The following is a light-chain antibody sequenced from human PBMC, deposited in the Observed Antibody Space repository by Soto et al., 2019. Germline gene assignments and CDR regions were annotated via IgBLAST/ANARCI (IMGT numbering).Light chain of an antibody. CDR2: EAS. J-gene: IGKJ4*02. V-gene: IGKV1-33*01. CDR3: QQCDDLPLT. Sequence: DVQMTQSPSSLSASVGDRVTITCQASQDISNYLNWYQQKPGKAPMLLISEASNLETGVPSRFSGSGPGTDFTVNISSLQPEEIATYFCQQCDDLPLTFGGGTKVEI. CDR1: QDISNY.